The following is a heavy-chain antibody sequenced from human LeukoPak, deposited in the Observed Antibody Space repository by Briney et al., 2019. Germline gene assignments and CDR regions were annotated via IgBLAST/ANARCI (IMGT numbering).Heavy chain of an antibody. J-gene: IGHJ4*02. D-gene: IGHD4-17*01. V-gene: IGHV3-21*01. CDR1: GFTFNNYI. CDR2: ISSSSDYI. CDR3: ARGHTAVTRHFDF. Sequence: GGSLRLSCAASGFTFNNYIMNWVRQAPGKGLEWVSSISSSSDYIYYADSVKGRFTISRDNAKNSLYLQMNSLRAEDMAVYYCARGHTAVTRHFDFWGQGTLVTVSS.